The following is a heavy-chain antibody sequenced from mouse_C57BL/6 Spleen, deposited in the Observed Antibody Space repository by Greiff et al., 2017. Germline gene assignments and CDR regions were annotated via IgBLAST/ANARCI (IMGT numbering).Heavy chain of an antibody. CDR3: ARHGSSPAWFAY. V-gene: IGHV1-85*01. Sequence: QVQLQQSGPELVKPGASVKLSCKASGYTFTSYDINWVKQRPGQGLEWIGWIYPRAGSTKYNEKFKGKATLTVDTSSSTAYMELHSLTSEDAAVYFCARHGSSPAWFAYWGQGTLVTVSA. D-gene: IGHD1-1*01. CDR2: IYPRAGST. J-gene: IGHJ3*01. CDR1: GYTFTSYD.